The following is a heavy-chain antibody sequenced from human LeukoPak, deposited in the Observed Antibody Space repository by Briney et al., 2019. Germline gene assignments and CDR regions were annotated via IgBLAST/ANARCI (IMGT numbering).Heavy chain of an antibody. Sequence: PGGSLRLSCAASGFTVSSNYMSWVRQAPGKGLEWVAIISYDGSSKYYADSVKGRFTISRDNSKNTLYVQMNSLRAEDTAVYYCARERSPYRGGDCPNRGADYWGQGTLVIVSS. CDR1: GFTVSSNY. J-gene: IGHJ4*02. V-gene: IGHV3-30-3*01. D-gene: IGHD2-21*02. CDR2: ISYDGSSK. CDR3: ARERSPYRGGDCPNRGADY.